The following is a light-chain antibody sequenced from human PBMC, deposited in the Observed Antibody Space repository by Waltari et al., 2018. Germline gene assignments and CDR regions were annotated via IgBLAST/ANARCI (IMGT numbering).Light chain of an antibody. CDR2: FNSAGSH. CDR1: CGHSTNA. V-gene: IGLV4-69*01. CDR3: QAWGTGIQGV. J-gene: IGLJ3*02. Sequence: QLGVTQSPSASASLGASVKLTCILSCGHSTNAVAWHQQQPEKGPRFLMKFNSAGSHSKGDGSPDRFPGSSAGAERYLTLSSLQSEDEADYYCQAWGTGIQGVFGGGTKLTVL.